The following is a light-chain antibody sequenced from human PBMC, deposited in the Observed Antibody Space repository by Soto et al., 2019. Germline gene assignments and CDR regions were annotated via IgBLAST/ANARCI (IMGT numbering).Light chain of an antibody. CDR2: EDY. CDR1: SGSIASNY. Sequence: NFMLTQPHSVSESPGKTVTISCTRSSGSIASNYVQWYQQRPGSSPTTVIYEDYQRPSGVPDRFSGSIDSSSNSASLTISGLETEDEADYYCQSYDATNQVFGGGTKLTVL. V-gene: IGLV6-57*01. J-gene: IGLJ3*02. CDR3: QSYDATNQV.